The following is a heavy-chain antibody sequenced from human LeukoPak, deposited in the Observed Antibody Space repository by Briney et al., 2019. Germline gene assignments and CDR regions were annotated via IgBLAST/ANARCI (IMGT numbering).Heavy chain of an antibody. CDR3: AKDTPPYCSSTSCPYPAEYFQH. Sequence: PGGTLRLSCAASGFTFSSYGMHWVRQAPGKGLEWVAFIRYDGSNKYYAHSVKGRFTISRDNSKNTRYLQINSLRAEDTAVYYCAKDTPPYCSSTSCPYPAEYFQHWGQGTLVTVSS. CDR1: GFTFSSYG. V-gene: IGHV3-30*02. D-gene: IGHD2-2*01. J-gene: IGHJ1*01. CDR2: IRYDGSNK.